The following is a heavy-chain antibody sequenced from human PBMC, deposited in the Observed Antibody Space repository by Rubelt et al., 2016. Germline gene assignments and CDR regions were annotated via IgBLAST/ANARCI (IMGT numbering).Heavy chain of an antibody. D-gene: IGHD2-2*02. Sequence: EVQLVESGGGLVQPGGALRLSSVASGFTFSTQWMDWVRQAPGKGLEGVANIKQDGEEGGHVDSWGGRFIISRDNAKNSLYLQMNNLRAEDTAVYYCSHTLDNWGQGTLVTVSS. CDR2: IKQDGEEG. V-gene: IGHV3-7*01. CDR1: GFTFSTQW. CDR3: SHTLDN. J-gene: IGHJ4*02.